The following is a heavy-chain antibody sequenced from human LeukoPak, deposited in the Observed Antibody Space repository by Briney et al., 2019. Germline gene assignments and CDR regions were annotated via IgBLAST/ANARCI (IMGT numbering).Heavy chain of an antibody. CDR1: GFTFSSYW. CDR3: ARAEMATGYYYYYGMDV. D-gene: IGHD5-24*01. Sequence: HPGGSLRLSCAASGFTFSSYWMHWVRQAPGKGLVWVSHINSDGSSTSYADSVKGRFTISRDNAKNTLYLQMNSLRAEDTAVYYCARAEMATGYYYYYGMDVWGQGTTVTVSS. J-gene: IGHJ6*02. CDR2: INSDGSST. V-gene: IGHV3-74*01.